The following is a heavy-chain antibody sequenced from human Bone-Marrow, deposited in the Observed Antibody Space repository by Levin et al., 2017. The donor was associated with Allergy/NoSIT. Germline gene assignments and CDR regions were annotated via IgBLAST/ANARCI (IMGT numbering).Heavy chain of an antibody. J-gene: IGHJ4*02. CDR1: DFTFSSFA. D-gene: IGHD6-19*01. Sequence: GGSLRLSCAASDFTFSSFAMHWVRQAPGKGLEWVAVIWSDGSNKYYADSVKGRFTISRDNSENTLYLQLNSLRVDDTAVYYCATAPAAMAVAGPLYYLEYWGQGTLVTVSS. CDR3: ATAPAAMAVAGPLYYLEY. V-gene: IGHV3-33*01. CDR2: IWSDGSNK.